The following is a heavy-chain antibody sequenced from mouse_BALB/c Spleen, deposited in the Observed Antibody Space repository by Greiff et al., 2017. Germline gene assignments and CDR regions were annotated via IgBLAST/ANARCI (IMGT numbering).Heavy chain of an antibody. CDR1: GYTFTSYT. J-gene: IGHJ2*01. D-gene: IGHD2-3*01. CDR2: INPSSGYT. CDR3: AREAMTSYYFDY. Sequence: VQLQQSAAELARPGASVKMSCKASGYTFTSYTMHWVKQRPGQGLEWIGYINPSSGYTEYNQKFKDKTTLTADKSSSTAYMQLSSLTSEDSAVYYCAREAMTSYYFDYWGQGTTLTVSS. V-gene: IGHV1-4*02.